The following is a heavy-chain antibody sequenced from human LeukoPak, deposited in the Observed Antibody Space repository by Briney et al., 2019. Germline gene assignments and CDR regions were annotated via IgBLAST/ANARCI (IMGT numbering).Heavy chain of an antibody. Sequence: GGSLRLSCAASGFTFSTYGMNWVRKAPGKGLEWVAFLRYDANNKSYADSVKGRFTISRDNAKTSLYLQMNRLTAEETAVYYCARDPGYDYDSSDYGGEDYWGQGTLVTVCS. D-gene: IGHD3-22*01. CDR2: LRYDANNK. J-gene: IGHJ4*02. V-gene: IGHV3-30*02. CDR1: GFTFSTYG. CDR3: ARDPGYDYDSSDYGGEDY.